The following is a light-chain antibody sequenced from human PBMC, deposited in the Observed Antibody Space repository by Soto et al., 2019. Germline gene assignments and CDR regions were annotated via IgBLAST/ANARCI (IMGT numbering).Light chain of an antibody. J-gene: IGKJ4*01. V-gene: IGKV3-11*01. CDR3: QQRSNSPLT. Sequence: EIVLTQSPATLSLSPGERATLSCRASQSVSNDLAWYQQKPGQAPRLLIYDASNRATGIPARFSGSGSGTDFTLTISGLEPEDFAVYYCQQRSNSPLTFGGGTKVEIK. CDR1: QSVSND. CDR2: DAS.